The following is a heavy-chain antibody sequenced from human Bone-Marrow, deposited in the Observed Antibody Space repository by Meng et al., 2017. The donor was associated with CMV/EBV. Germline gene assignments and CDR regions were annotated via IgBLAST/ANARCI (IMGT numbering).Heavy chain of an antibody. D-gene: IGHD6-19*01. J-gene: IGHJ4*02. V-gene: IGHV3-23*01. CDR2: ISVSGGST. Sequence: SGCTLSNHPMSWVRQAPEKGLEWVSSISVSGGSTYYADSVKGRFTISRDNSRNTLFLEMNSLRAEDTALYYCARRDASGWFSLDYWGRGTLVTVSS. CDR1: GCTLSNHP. CDR3: ARRDASGWFSLDY.